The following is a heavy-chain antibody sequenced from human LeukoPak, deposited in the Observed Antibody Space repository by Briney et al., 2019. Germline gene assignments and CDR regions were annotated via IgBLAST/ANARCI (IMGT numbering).Heavy chain of an antibody. V-gene: IGHV1-8*01. J-gene: IGHJ4*02. CDR1: GYTCTSND. CDR2: MSPNSGDT. CDR3: ARGPPNWGYDY. Sequence: ASVKVSCKASGYTCTSNDFNWVRQATGQRPEWMGWMSPNSGDTGYAQKFQDRVTMTRNTSISTAYMELSSLRSDDTAVYYCARGPPNWGYDYWGPGTLVTVSS. D-gene: IGHD7-27*01.